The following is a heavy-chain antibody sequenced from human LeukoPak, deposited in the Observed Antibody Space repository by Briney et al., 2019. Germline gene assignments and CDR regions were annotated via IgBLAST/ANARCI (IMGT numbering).Heavy chain of an antibody. Sequence: ASVKVSCKASGYTFTSYYMHWVRQAPGQGLEWMGIINPSGGSTSYAQKFQGRVTISVDTSKNQFSLKLSSVTAADTAVYYCARHVLGSGSYYPDPWGQGTLVTVSS. J-gene: IGHJ5*02. CDR1: GYTFTSYY. CDR3: ARHVLGSGSYYPDP. D-gene: IGHD1-26*01. V-gene: IGHV1-46*01. CDR2: INPSGGST.